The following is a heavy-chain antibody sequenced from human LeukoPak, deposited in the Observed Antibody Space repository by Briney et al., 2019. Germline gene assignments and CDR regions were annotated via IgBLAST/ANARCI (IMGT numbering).Heavy chain of an antibody. V-gene: IGHV4-34*01. Sequence: SETLSLTCAVYGGSFSGYYWSWIRQPPGKGLEGIGEINHSGSTNYNPSLKSRVTISVDTSKNQFSLKLSSVTAADTAVYYCARNRGSYASDYWGQGTLVTVSS. J-gene: IGHJ4*02. CDR2: INHSGST. CDR1: GGSFSGYY. CDR3: ARNRGSYASDY. D-gene: IGHD1-26*01.